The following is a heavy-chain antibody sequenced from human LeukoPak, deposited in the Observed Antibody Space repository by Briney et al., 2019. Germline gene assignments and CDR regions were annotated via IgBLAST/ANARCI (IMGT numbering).Heavy chain of an antibody. Sequence: GGSLRLSCAASGFTFSSYSMNWVRQAPGKGLEWVSSISSSSSYIYYADSVKGRFTISRDNAKNSLYLQMNSLRAEDTAVYYCARERGRGRDSPWFDYWGQGTLVTVSS. V-gene: IGHV3-21*04. J-gene: IGHJ4*02. CDR1: GFTFSSYS. D-gene: IGHD1-26*01. CDR2: ISSSSSYI. CDR3: ARERGRGRDSPWFDY.